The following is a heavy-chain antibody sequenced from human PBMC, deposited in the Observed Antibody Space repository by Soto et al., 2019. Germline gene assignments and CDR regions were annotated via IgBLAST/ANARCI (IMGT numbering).Heavy chain of an antibody. CDR3: AREGPIVVVPAAMREGWFDP. J-gene: IGHJ5*02. Sequence: QIQLVQSGAEGKKPGASVKVSCKASGYTFISYGISWVRQAPGQGLEWMGWISGYNGNTNYAQKLQGRVTMTTDTSTSTAYIELRTLRSDDTAVHYCAREGPIVVVPAAMREGWFDPWGQGTLVTVSS. CDR2: ISGYNGNT. CDR1: GYTFISYG. V-gene: IGHV1-18*01. D-gene: IGHD2-2*01.